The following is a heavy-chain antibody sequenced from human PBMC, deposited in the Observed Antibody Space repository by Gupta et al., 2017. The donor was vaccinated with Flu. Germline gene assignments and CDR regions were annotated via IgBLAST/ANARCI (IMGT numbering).Heavy chain of an antibody. D-gene: IGHD1-26*01. J-gene: IGHJ3*02. CDR3: SRDPGWGAFDM. V-gene: IGHV3-7*01. CDR1: FTFSSYW. CDR2: INSGGDGG. Sequence: FTFSSYWMNWVRQAPGKGLEAVSMINSGGDGGYVRDSVKGRFTISRDKSKNALILQMNRLRAEDTAVYYGSRDPGWGAFDMWGQGTLVTLSS.